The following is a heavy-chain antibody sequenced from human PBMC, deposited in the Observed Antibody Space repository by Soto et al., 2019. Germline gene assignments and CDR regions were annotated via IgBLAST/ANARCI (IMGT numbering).Heavy chain of an antibody. CDR1: GYTFTSYD. D-gene: IGHD3-3*01. CDR3: ARGNYRMIFGVVITGYYFDY. J-gene: IGHJ4*02. Sequence: ASVKVSCKASGYTFTSYDINWVRQATGQGLEWMGWMNPNSGNTGYAQKFQGRVTMTRNTSISTAYMGLSSLRSEDTAVYYCARGNYRMIFGVVITGYYFDYWGQGTLVTVSS. V-gene: IGHV1-8*01. CDR2: MNPNSGNT.